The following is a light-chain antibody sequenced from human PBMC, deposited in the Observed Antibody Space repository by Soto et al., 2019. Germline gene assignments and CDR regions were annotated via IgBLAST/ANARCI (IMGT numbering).Light chain of an antibody. CDR3: AAWDDRLNGPV. CDR2: SNN. J-gene: IGLJ7*01. V-gene: IGLV1-44*01. CDR1: RSNIGSNT. Sequence: QPVLTQPPSASGTPGQRVTISCSGTRSNIGSNTVNWYQQLPGTAPKLLIYSNNQRPSGVPDRFSGSKSGASASLAISGRRSEDEADYYCAAWDDRLNGPVFGGGTQLTVL.